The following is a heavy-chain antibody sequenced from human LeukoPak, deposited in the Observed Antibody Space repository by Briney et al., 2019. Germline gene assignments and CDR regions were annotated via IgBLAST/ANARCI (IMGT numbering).Heavy chain of an antibody. J-gene: IGHJ5*02. D-gene: IGHD3-3*01. CDR1: VYTFTSYY. CDR2: INPSGGST. CDR3: ARDRNYYDFWSGYYNGLRGDWFDP. V-gene: IGHV1-46*01. Sequence: ASVNVSFKASVYTFTSYYMHWVRQAPGQGLEWMGIINPSGGSTSYAQKFQGRVTMTRDTSTSTVYMELSSLRSEDTAVYYCARDRNYYDFWSGYYNGLRGDWFDPWGQGTLVTVSS.